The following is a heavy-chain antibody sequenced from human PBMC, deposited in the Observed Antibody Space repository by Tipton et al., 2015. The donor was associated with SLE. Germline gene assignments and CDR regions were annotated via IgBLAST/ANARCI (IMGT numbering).Heavy chain of an antibody. D-gene: IGHD3-3*01. CDR1: GGSFSGYY. V-gene: IGHV4-34*01. CDR2: IYYSGST. Sequence: TLSLTCAVYGGSFSGYYWSWIRQPPGKGLEWIGSIYYSGSTYYNPSLKSRVTISVDTSKNQFSLKLSSVTAADTAVYYCARRQGYDFRFDPWGQGTLVTVSS. J-gene: IGHJ5*02. CDR3: ARRQGYDFRFDP.